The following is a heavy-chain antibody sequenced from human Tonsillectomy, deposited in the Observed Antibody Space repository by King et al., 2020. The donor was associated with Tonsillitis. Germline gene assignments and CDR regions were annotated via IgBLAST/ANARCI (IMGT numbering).Heavy chain of an antibody. CDR3: ARVGGSGASTGMALDV. J-gene: IGHJ6*02. D-gene: IGHD3-10*01. CDR1: GFTLSSFG. V-gene: IGHV1-18*01. CDR2: INPYDGKT. Sequence: QLVQSAAEMKKPGASVRVSCKASGFTLSSFGVVWVRQAPGQGFEWIGWINPYDGKTDYAEKFQGRVTMTSDTPTSAVYMDLRTLRTDDTAVFYCARVGGSGASTGMALDVWGQGTTVTVSS.